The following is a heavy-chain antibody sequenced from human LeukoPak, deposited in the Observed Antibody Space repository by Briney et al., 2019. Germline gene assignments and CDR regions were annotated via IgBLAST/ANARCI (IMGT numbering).Heavy chain of an antibody. CDR2: IKQDGSEK. J-gene: IGHJ4*02. CDR3: AREYYDNQFDY. D-gene: IGHD3-22*01. V-gene: IGHV3-7*01. CDR1: GFTFSSYW. Sequence: PGGSLRLSCSASGFTFSSYWMSWVRQAPGKGLEWVANIKQDGSEKYYVDSVKGRFTISRDNAKNSLYLQMNSLRAEDTAVYYCAREYYDNQFDYCGQGTLVTVSS.